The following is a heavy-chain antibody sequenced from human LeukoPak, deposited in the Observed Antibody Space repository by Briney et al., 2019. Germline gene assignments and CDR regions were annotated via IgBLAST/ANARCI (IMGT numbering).Heavy chain of an antibody. V-gene: IGHV3-23*01. Sequence: GGSLRLSCAASGFTFSSYAMSWVRQAPGKGLEWVSAISGRGGSTYYADSVKGRFTISRDNSRNTLSLQMDSLRAEDTAVYYCAKDHESDGYPCLDHWGLGTLVTVSS. CDR2: ISGRGGST. J-gene: IGHJ4*02. D-gene: IGHD3-22*01. CDR1: GFTFSSYA. CDR3: AKDHESDGYPCLDH.